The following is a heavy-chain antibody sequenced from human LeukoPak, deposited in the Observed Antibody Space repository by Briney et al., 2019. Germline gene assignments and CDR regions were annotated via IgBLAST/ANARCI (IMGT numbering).Heavy chain of an antibody. J-gene: IGHJ4*02. CDR2: ISGDGTTT. CDR3: ARGGSPFY. D-gene: IGHD3-10*01. CDR1: GFTFSSSW. Sequence: GGSLRLSCAASGFTFSSSWMHWVRQVPGEGLVWVSRISGDGTTTTYADSVRGRFTISRDNAKNTLYLQMNSLRAEDRAVYYCARGGSPFYWGQGSLVTVSS. V-gene: IGHV3-74*01.